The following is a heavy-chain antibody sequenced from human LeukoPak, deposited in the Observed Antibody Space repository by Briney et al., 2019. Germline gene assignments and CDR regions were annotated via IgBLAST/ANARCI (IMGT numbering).Heavy chain of an antibody. J-gene: IGHJ6*03. CDR1: DDSITMYY. CDR2: IYHSGST. Sequence: SETLSLTCSVSDDSITMYYWTWIRQPPGKGLEWIGSIYHSGSTYYNPSLKSRVTISVDTSKNQFSLKLYSVTAADTAVYYCARGGSTLHSAGGHDIEFYYYYYMDVWGKGTTVTISS. V-gene: IGHV4-38-2*02. D-gene: IGHD3-9*01. CDR3: ARGGSTLHSAGGHDIEFYYYYYMDV.